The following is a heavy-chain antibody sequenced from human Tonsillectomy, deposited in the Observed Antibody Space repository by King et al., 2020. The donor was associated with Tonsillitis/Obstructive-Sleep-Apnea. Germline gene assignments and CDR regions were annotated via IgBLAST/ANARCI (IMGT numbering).Heavy chain of an antibody. V-gene: IGHV3-11*01. D-gene: IGHD3-22*01. CDR1: GFTFSDYY. CDR3: ASPKYYYDSDGYYFDY. Sequence: VQLVESGGGLVKPGESLRLSCAASGFTFSDYYMSWFRQAPGKGLEWVSYISSSSSTIYYADSVKGRFTISWDNAKNSLYLQMNSLRAEDTAVYYCASPKYYYDSDGYYFDYWGQGTLVTVSS. CDR2: ISSSSSTI. J-gene: IGHJ4*02.